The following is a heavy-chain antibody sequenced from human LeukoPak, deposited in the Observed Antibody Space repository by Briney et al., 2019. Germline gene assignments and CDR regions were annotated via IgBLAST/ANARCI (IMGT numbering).Heavy chain of an antibody. CDR2: IYYSGST. CDR3: ARGQWLMNFDY. Sequence: PSETLSLTXTVSGGSISSYYWSWIRQPPGKGLEWIGYIYYSGSTYYNPSLKSRVTISVDTSKNQFSLKLSSVTAADTAVYYCARGQWLMNFDYWGQGTLVTVSS. J-gene: IGHJ4*02. CDR1: GGSISSYY. V-gene: IGHV4-59*04. D-gene: IGHD6-19*01.